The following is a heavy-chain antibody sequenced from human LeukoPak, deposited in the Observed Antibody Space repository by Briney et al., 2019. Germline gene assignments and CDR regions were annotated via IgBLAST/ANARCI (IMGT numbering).Heavy chain of an antibody. J-gene: IGHJ4*02. D-gene: IGHD4-17*01. CDR3: ARMTTVTPSDY. CDR2: IIPILGIA. CDR1: GGTFSSYT. V-gene: IGHV1-69*02. Sequence: SVKVSCKASGGTFSSYTISWVRQAPGQGLEWMGRIIPILGIANYAQKFQGRVTITADKSTSTAYMELSSLRSEDTAVYYCARMTTVTPSDYWGQGTLVTVSS.